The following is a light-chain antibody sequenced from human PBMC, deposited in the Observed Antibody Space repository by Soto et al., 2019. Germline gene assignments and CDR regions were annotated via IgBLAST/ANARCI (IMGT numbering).Light chain of an antibody. Sequence: QSVLTHPRSVSGSPGQSFTISCTGTGSDVGGYNYVSWYQQHPGKAPKLMIYDVSKRPSGVPDRFSGSKSGNTASLTISGLQAEDEADYYCCSYAGSYTYVFGTGTKVTVL. CDR1: GSDVGGYNY. V-gene: IGLV2-11*01. J-gene: IGLJ1*01. CDR3: CSYAGSYTYV. CDR2: DVS.